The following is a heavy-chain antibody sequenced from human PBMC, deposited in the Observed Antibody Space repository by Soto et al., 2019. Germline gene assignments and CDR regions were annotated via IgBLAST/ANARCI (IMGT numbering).Heavy chain of an antibody. Sequence: GESLKISCKGSGYSFPSQWIGWVRQTPGKGLEWMGSIYPADSDTRYSPSFQGQVIISADKSIRTAYLEWSSLKASDSAMYYCVRIPHSTPSYYDHPYGMDVWGQGTTVTVSS. CDR3: VRIPHSTPSYYDHPYGMDV. V-gene: IGHV5-51*01. CDR1: GYSFPSQW. CDR2: IYPADSDT. J-gene: IGHJ6*02. D-gene: IGHD6-13*01.